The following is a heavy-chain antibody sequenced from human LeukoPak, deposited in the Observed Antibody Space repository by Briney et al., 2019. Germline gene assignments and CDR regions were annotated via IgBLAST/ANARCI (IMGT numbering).Heavy chain of an antibody. Sequence: ASVKVSCKASGYNFISNSIHWVRQAPGQGLEWMGWINPYDGATNYVQKFQGRVTMTRDTSITTAFMEVSGLRSDDTAVYYCARWSGNYFPFDYFPFDYWGQGSLVTVSS. V-gene: IGHV1-2*02. J-gene: IGHJ4*02. CDR3: ARWSGNYFPFDYFPFDY. CDR2: INPYDGAT. D-gene: IGHD1-26*01. CDR1: GYNFISNS.